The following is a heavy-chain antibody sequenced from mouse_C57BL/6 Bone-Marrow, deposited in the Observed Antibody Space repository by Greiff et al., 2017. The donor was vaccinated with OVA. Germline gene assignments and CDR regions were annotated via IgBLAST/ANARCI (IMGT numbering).Heavy chain of an antibody. V-gene: IGHV1-81*01. CDR3: ARCLITTVRAIDY. Sequence: QVQLKQSGAELARPGASVKLSCKASGYTFTSYGISWVKQRTGQGLEWIGEIYPRSGTTYYNEKFKGKATRTADKSSSTAYMERRSLTSEDSAVYFCARCLITTVRAIDYWGQGTSVTVSS. CDR2: IYPRSGTT. CDR1: GYTFTSYG. J-gene: IGHJ4*01. D-gene: IGHD1-1*01.